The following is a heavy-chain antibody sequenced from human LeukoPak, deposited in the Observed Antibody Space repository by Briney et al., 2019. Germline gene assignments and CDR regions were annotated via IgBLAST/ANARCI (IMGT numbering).Heavy chain of an antibody. CDR2: ISYDGSNK. CDR3: ASLLPYGSGSWYGMDV. Sequence: GGSLRLSCAASGFTFSSYAMHWFRQAPGKGLDWGAVISYDGSNKYYADSVKGRFTISRDNSKNTLYLQMNSLRAEDTAVYYCASLLPYGSGSWYGMDVWGQGTTVTVSS. D-gene: IGHD3-10*01. J-gene: IGHJ6*02. CDR1: GFTFSSYA. V-gene: IGHV3-30-3*01.